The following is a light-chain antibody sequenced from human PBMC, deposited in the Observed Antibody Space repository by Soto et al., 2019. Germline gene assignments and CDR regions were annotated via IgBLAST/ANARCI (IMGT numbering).Light chain of an antibody. CDR3: GTLASSLPVSVV. CDR1: SSNIGSNY. CDR2: DNN. V-gene: IGLV1-51*01. J-gene: IGLJ2*01. Sequence: QSVLTQPPSVSAAPGEKVSISCSGGSSNIGSNYVSWYQQLPGAAPKLLIYDNNKRPSGIPDRFSGSTSGTSATLGITGLQTGDEADYYCGTLASSLPVSVVFGGGTKLTVL.